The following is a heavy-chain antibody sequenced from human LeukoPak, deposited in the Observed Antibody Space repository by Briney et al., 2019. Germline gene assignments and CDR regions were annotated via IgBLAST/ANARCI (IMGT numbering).Heavy chain of an antibody. Sequence: SETLSLTCAVYGGSFSGYYWSWIRQPPGKGLEWIGEINHSGSTNYNPSLKSRVTISVDTSKNQFSLKLSSVTAADTAVYYCARPNGDFDYWGQGTLVTVSS. J-gene: IGHJ4*02. CDR3: ARPNGDFDY. V-gene: IGHV4-34*01. D-gene: IGHD4-17*01. CDR2: INHSGST. CDR1: GGSFSGYY.